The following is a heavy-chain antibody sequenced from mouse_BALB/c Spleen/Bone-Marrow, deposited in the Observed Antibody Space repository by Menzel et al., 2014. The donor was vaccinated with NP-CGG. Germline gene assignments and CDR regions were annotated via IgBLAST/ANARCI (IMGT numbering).Heavy chain of an antibody. J-gene: IGHJ4*01. CDR1: GYTFTSYW. CDR3: ARALGDGYYYAMDY. V-gene: IGHV1-69*02. CDR2: IDPSDSET. Sequence: VQLQQSGAELVKPGAPVKLSCKASGYTFTSYWMNWVKQRPGRGLEWIGRIDPSDSETHYNQKCKDKATLTVDKSSSTAYIQLSSLTSEDSAIYYCARALGDGYYYAMDYWGQGTSVTVSS. D-gene: IGHD2-3*01.